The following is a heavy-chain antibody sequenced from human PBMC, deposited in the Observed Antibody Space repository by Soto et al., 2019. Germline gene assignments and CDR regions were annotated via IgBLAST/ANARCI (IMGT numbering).Heavy chain of an antibody. V-gene: IGHV3-73*02. J-gene: IGHJ6*02. CDR3: SRGQGAAIGDYYYHGMDV. D-gene: IGHD2-2*02. Sequence: EVQLVESGGGLVQPGGSLKLSCTASGFIFSGSAIHWVRQASGKGLEWVGRISSRANNYATSSAASVKGRFFFSRDDSKNTAYLQMNTLKTEDTAVYYCSRGQGAAIGDYYYHGMDVWGQGTTVTVSS. CDR2: ISSRANNYAT. CDR1: GFIFSGSA.